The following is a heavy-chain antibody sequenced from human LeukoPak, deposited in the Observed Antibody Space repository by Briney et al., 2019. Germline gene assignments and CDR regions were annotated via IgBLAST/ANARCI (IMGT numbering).Heavy chain of an antibody. CDR2: ISSDGRIT. CDR3: ARARGWYWFVS. CDR1: GFTFSSYA. J-gene: IGHJ5*02. D-gene: IGHD6-19*01. Sequence: PGGSLRLSCAASGFTFSSYAMFWVRQAPGKGLEYVSAISSDGRITYYANSVKGRFIISRDNSKNTLYLQMGSLRPEDMAVYYCARARGWYWFVSWGQGTLVTVSS. V-gene: IGHV3-64*01.